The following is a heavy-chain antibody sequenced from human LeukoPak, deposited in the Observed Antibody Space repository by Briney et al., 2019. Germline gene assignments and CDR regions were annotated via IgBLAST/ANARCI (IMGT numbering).Heavy chain of an antibody. J-gene: IGHJ3*02. V-gene: IGHV3-23*01. Sequence: GGSLRPSCAASGFTFSSYAMSWVRQAPGKGLEWVSAISGSGGSTYYADSVKGRFTISRDNSKNTLYLQMNSLRAEDTVLYYCVKGRSGSYYDAFDIWGQGTMVTVSS. D-gene: IGHD1-26*01. CDR2: ISGSGGST. CDR1: GFTFSSYA. CDR3: VKGRSGSYYDAFDI.